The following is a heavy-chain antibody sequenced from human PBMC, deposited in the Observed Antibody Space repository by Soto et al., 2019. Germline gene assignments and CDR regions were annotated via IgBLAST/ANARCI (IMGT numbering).Heavy chain of an antibody. CDR3: ARDGDYRGNSEAVGYYGMDV. D-gene: IGHD2-8*02. Sequence: PGGSLRLSCTASEFTFSNYGMHWVRQAPGKGLEWVAVIWFDGSNQYYGDSVKGRFTISRDNSKNTLFLQMNSLRVEDTAVYYCARDGDYRGNSEAVGYYGMDVWGPGTTVTVSS. CDR1: EFTFSNYG. V-gene: IGHV3-33*01. J-gene: IGHJ6*02. CDR2: IWFDGSNQ.